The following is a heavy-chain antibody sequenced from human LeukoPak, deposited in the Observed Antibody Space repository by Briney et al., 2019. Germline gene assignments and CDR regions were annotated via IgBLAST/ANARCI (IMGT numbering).Heavy chain of an antibody. CDR3: ATGGTKEAVTTDY. CDR2: IIPIFGTA. CDR1: GGTFSSYA. V-gene: IGHV1-69*13. J-gene: IGHJ4*02. Sequence: SVKVSCKASGGTFSSYAISWVRQAPGQGLEWMGGIIPIFGTANYAQKFQGRVTITADESTSTAYMELSSLRSEDTAVYYCATGGTKEAVTTDYWGQGTLVTVSS. D-gene: IGHD4-11*01.